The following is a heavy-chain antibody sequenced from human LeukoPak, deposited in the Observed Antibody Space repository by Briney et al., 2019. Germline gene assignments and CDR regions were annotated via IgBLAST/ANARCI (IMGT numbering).Heavy chain of an antibody. V-gene: IGHV3-21*01. D-gene: IGHD2-15*01. Sequence: PGGSLRLSCAASGFTFSSYSMNWVRQAPGKGLEWVSSISSSSSYIYYADSVKGRFTISRDNAKNSLYLQMNSLRAEDTAVYYCARDERYCSGGSCSPVHAFDIWGQGTMVTVSS. CDR1: GFTFSSYS. CDR2: ISSSSSYI. J-gene: IGHJ3*02. CDR3: ARDERYCSGGSCSPVHAFDI.